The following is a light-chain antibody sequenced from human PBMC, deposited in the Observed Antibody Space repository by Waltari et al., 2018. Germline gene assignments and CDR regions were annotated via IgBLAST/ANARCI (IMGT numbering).Light chain of an antibody. V-gene: IGLV2-14*01. CDR3: SSYTSSSTVV. Sequence: QSALTQPASVSGSPGQSITISCTGTSSDVGGYNYVSWYQQHPGKAPEVMIYEVNNRPSGVSNRFSGSKSGNTASLTISGLQAEDEADYYCSSYTSSSTVVFGGGTKLTVL. J-gene: IGLJ2*01. CDR1: SSDVGGYNY. CDR2: EVN.